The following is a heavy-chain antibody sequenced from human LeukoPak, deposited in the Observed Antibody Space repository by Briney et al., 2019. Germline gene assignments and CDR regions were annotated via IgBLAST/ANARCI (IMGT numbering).Heavy chain of an antibody. CDR2: ISGSGGST. CDR3: AKASQGYFDWLSSPNQYFDY. CDR1: GFTFSSYA. J-gene: IGHJ4*02. V-gene: IGHV3-23*01. D-gene: IGHD3-9*01. Sequence: QPGGSLRLSCAASGFTFSSYAMSWVRQAPGKGLEWVSAISGSGGSTYYADSVKGRFTISRDNSKNTLYLQMNSLRAEDTAVYYCAKASQGYFDWLSSPNQYFDYWGQGTLVTVSS.